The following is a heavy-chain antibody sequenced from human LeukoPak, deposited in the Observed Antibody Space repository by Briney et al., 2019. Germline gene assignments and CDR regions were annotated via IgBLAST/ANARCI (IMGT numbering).Heavy chain of an antibody. Sequence: GGSLRLSCAASGFTFSSYAIHWVRQAPGKGLEWVAVISYDGNNKYYAASVKGRFTISRDNAKNMLYLQMNSLRADDTGVYYCVRGRGLGEFAVASFDSWGRGTLVTVSS. J-gene: IGHJ4*02. V-gene: IGHV3-30*04. CDR2: ISYDGNNK. CDR1: GFTFSSYA. D-gene: IGHD6-19*01. CDR3: VRGRGLGEFAVASFDS.